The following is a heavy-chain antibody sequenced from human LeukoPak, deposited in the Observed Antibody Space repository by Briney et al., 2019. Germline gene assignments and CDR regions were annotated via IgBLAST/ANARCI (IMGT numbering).Heavy chain of an antibody. D-gene: IGHD1-26*01. Sequence: ASVKVSCKASGYTFTGYYMHWVRQAPGQGLEWMGWINPNSGGTNYAQKFQGRVTMTRDTSISTAYMELSRLRSDDTAVYYCAREGIVGTGGAFDIWGQGTIVPVSS. CDR3: AREGIVGTGGAFDI. V-gene: IGHV1-2*02. CDR1: GYTFTGYY. J-gene: IGHJ3*02. CDR2: INPNSGGT.